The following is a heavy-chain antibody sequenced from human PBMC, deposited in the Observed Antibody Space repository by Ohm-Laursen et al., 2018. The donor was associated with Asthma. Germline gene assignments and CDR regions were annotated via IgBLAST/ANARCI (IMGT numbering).Heavy chain of an antibody. CDR1: GFTFSTYW. V-gene: IGHV3-7*04. D-gene: IGHD4-11*01. Sequence: SLRLSCSASGFTFSTYWVHWVRQAPGKGLEWVASINVDGSRKYSVDSVKGRFNISRDNAKSSLYLQMNSLRGDDTAVYYCARGMTTPGIAYWGQGTLVTVSP. CDR2: INVDGSRK. J-gene: IGHJ4*02. CDR3: ARGMTTPGIAY.